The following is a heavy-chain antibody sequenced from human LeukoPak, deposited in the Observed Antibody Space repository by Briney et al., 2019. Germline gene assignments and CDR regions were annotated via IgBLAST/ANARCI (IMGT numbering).Heavy chain of an antibody. CDR3: ARSNAVSGYSYGSDY. J-gene: IGHJ4*02. V-gene: IGHV1-18*04. CDR2: ISAYNGNT. Sequence: GASVKVSCKASGYTFTSYGISWVRQAPGQGLEWMGWISAYNGNTNYAQKLQGRVTMTTDTSTSTAYMELRSLRSDGTAVYYCARSNAVSGYSYGSDYWGQGTLVTVSS. D-gene: IGHD5-18*01. CDR1: GYTFTSYG.